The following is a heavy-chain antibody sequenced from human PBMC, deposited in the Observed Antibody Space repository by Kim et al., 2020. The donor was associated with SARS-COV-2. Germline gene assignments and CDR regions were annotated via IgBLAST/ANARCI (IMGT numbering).Heavy chain of an antibody. J-gene: IGHJ6*02. CDR1: GFTFSSYA. CDR2: ISYDGSNK. V-gene: IGHV3-30*04. D-gene: IGHD2-15*01. CDR3: ARDWGCGGSCYHPGAGMDV. Sequence: GGSLRLSCAASGFTFSSYAMHWVRQAPGKGLEWVAVISYDGSNKYYVDSVKGRFTISRDNSKNTLYLQMNSLRAEDTAVYYCARDWGCGGSCYHPGAGMDVWGQGTTVTVSS.